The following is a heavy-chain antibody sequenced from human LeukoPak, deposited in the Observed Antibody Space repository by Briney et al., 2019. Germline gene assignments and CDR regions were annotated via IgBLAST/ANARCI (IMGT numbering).Heavy chain of an antibody. CDR3: AKPGYCSGGSCSGRYAFDI. CDR2: IYNSGST. CDR1: GGSISSCY. V-gene: IGHV4-59*08. D-gene: IGHD2-15*01. J-gene: IGHJ3*02. Sequence: PSETLSLTCTVSGGSISSCYWSWIRQPPGKGLECIGYIYNSGSTNYNPSLKSRVSISVDTSKNQFSLKLSSVTAADTAVYYCAKPGYCSGGSCSGRYAFDIWGQGTMVTVSS.